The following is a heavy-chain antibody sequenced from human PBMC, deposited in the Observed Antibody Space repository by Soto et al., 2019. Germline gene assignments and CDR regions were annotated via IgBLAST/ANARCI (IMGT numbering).Heavy chain of an antibody. Sequence: EVQLVESGGGLVKPGGSLRLSCAASGFTFSSYSMNWVRQAPGKGLEWVSSISSSSSYIYYADSVKGRFTISRDNAKNSLYLQMNSLRAEDTAVYYCARGTPDYYDSSGYYAFDIWGQGTMVTVSS. V-gene: IGHV3-21*01. D-gene: IGHD3-22*01. J-gene: IGHJ3*02. CDR1: GFTFSSYS. CDR2: ISSSSSYI. CDR3: ARGTPDYYDSSGYYAFDI.